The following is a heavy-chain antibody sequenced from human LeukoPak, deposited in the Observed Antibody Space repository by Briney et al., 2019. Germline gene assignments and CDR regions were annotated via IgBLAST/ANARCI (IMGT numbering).Heavy chain of an antibody. CDR2: ISSNGGST. J-gene: IGHJ5*02. V-gene: IGHV3-64*01. CDR3: ARGYDFWSGYPTFDP. CDR1: GFMFSSYG. D-gene: IGHD3-3*01. Sequence: GGSLRLSCAASGFMFSSYGLHWVRQAPGKGLEYVSAISSNGGSTYYANSVKGRFTISRDNSKNTLYLQMGSLRAEDMAVYYCARGYDFWSGYPTFDPWGQGTLVTVSS.